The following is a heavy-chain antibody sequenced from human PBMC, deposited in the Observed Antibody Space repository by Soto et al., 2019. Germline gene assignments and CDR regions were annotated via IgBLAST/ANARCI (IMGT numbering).Heavy chain of an antibody. CDR2: IFYSGST. D-gene: IGHD5-18*01. CDR3: ARGAPDTAKVES. J-gene: IGHJ4*02. CDR1: GGSIRSYY. Sequence: SETLSLTCTVSGGSIRSYYWTWIRQPPGKGLEWLGYIFYSGSTFYNPSLKSRVTISIHTSKSQFSLQLTSVTAADTAVYYCARGAPDTAKVESWGQGTLVTVSS. V-gene: IGHV4-59*01.